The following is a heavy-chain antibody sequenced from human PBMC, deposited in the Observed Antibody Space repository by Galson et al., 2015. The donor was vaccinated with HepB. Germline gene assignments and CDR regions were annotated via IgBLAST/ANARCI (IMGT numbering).Heavy chain of an antibody. CDR2: ISSSSSYI. J-gene: IGHJ4*02. CDR1: GFTFSSYS. V-gene: IGHV3-21*01. CDR3: ARDRQWLVQYYFDY. D-gene: IGHD6-19*01. Sequence: SLRLSCAASGFTFSSYSMNWVRQAPGKGLEWVSSISSSSSYIYYADSVKGRFTISRDNAKNSLYLQMNSLRAEDTAVYYCARDRQWLVQYYFDYWGQGTLVTVSS.